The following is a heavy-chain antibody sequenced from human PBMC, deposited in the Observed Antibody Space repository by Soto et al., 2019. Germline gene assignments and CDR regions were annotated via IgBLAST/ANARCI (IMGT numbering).Heavy chain of an antibody. J-gene: IGHJ5*02. CDR2: INAGNGNT. Sequence: ASVKVSCKASGYTFTSYSMHWVRHAPGQRLEWMGWINAGNGNTKYSQKFQGRVTITRDTSASTAYMELSSLRSEDTAVYYCARAYDFWSAFDPWGQGTLVTVSS. CDR3: ARAYDFWSAFDP. CDR1: GYTFTSYS. V-gene: IGHV1-3*01. D-gene: IGHD3-3*01.